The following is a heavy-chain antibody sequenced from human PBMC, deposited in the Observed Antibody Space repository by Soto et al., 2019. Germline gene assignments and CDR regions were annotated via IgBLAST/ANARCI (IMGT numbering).Heavy chain of an antibody. CDR3: ASRGYSYGYDARDN. CDR1: GYTFTGYY. D-gene: IGHD5-18*01. CDR2: INPNSGGT. Sequence: ASVRVSCKASGYTFTGYYMHWVRQAPGQGLEWMGWINPNSGGTNYVQKFQGRVTMTRDTSISTAYMELSSLRSDDTAVDYCASRGYSYGYDARDNWGQGTMVTVSS. V-gene: IGHV1-2*02. J-gene: IGHJ4*02.